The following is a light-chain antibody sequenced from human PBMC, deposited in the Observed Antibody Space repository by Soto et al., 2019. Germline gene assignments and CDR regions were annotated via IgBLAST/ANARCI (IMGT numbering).Light chain of an antibody. J-gene: IGLJ1*01. CDR3: SSYTTSNTRQIV. CDR2: DVS. CDR1: SSDVGGYNY. V-gene: IGLV2-14*01. Sequence: SVLTQPASLSGSPGQSITISCTGTSSDVGGYNYVSWYQQHPGKAPKFMIYDVSNRPSGVSNRFSGSKSGNTASLTISGLQAEDEADYYCSSYTTSNTRQIVFGTGTKVTVL.